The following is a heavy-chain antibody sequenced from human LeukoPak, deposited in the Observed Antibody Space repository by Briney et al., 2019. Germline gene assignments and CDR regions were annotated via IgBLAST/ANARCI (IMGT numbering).Heavy chain of an antibody. CDR3: ARDGGSGDHFDY. CDR1: GFTFSSYG. Sequence: GGSLRLSCAASGFTFSSYGMSWVRQAPGKGLEWVSAISGNGGNTYYADSVKGRFTISRDTSNNMLFLQMNSLRAGDTAVYYCARDGGSGDHFDYWGQGTLVTVSS. D-gene: IGHD7-27*01. V-gene: IGHV3-23*01. J-gene: IGHJ4*02. CDR2: ISGNGGNT.